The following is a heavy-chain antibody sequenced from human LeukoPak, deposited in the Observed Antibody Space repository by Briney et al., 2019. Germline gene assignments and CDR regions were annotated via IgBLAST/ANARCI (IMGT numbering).Heavy chain of an antibody. CDR2: VGPNRGAT. J-gene: IGHJ4*02. Sequence: ASVKVSCKASGSAFTDYYIHWVRLAPGLGLEWMGWVGPNRGATNYAQKFQGRVTMTRDTSTATAYMELSGLKSDDTAVYYCVTYPKGSDWYYFDFWGQGTLVTVSS. CDR3: VTYPKGSDWYYFDF. D-gene: IGHD6-19*01. CDR1: GSAFTDYY. V-gene: IGHV1-2*02.